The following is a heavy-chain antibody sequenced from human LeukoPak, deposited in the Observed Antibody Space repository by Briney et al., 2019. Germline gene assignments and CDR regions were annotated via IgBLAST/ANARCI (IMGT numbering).Heavy chain of an antibody. D-gene: IGHD3-10*01. J-gene: IGHJ6*03. Sequence: GESLKISCKGSGYSFTSYWIGWVRQMPGKGLEWMGIIYPGDSDTRYSPSFQGQVTISADKSISTAYLQWSSLKAADTAVYYCARSGGYYYYYMDVWGKGTTVTVSS. V-gene: IGHV5-51*01. CDR1: GYSFTSYW. CDR2: IYPGDSDT. CDR3: ARSGGYYYYYMDV.